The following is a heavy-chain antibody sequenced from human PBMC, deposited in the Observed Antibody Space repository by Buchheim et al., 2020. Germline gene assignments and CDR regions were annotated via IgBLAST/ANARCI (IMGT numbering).Heavy chain of an antibody. D-gene: IGHD2-8*01. CDR3: ARDPPNRGVNFDY. CDR1: GDSISNVYW. Sequence: QVQLQESGPRLVQPSGTLSLTCAVSGDSISNVYWWTWVRQSQGKGLGGIGEIDSSGTTNYNPSLRGLLPLTRHKSKIAFSPRRGSVTAADTAVYYCARDPPNRGVNFDYWGQGIL. V-gene: IGHV4-4*02. CDR2: IDSSGTT. J-gene: IGHJ4*03.